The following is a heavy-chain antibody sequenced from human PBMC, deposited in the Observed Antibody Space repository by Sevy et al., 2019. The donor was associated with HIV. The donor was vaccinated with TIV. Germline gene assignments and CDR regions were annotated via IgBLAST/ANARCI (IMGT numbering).Heavy chain of an antibody. CDR2: ISGSGGST. J-gene: IGHJ1*01. Sequence: GGSLRLSCAASGFIFNSYGMNWVRQAPGKGLEWVSGISGSGGSTYYADSVKGRFTISRDNSNNKLYLQMNSLRAEDTAVYYCANDGGSYHVVKFHQWGQGTLVTVSS. CDR3: ANDGGSYHVVKFHQ. CDR1: GFIFNSYG. V-gene: IGHV3-23*01. D-gene: IGHD3-10*01.